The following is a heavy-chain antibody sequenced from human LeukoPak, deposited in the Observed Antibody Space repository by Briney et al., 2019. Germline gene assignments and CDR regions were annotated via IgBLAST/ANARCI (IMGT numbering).Heavy chain of an antibody. Sequence: GGSLRLSCAASGFTFSSYAMNWVRQAPGKGLEWVAVIWYDGSNKYYADSVKGRFTISRDNSKNTLYLQMNSLRAEDTAVYYCARDGGYCSSTSCYFTRYGMDVWGQGTTVTVSS. CDR3: ARDGGYCSSTSCYFTRYGMDV. CDR1: GFTFSSYA. D-gene: IGHD2-2*01. J-gene: IGHJ6*02. V-gene: IGHV3-33*08. CDR2: IWYDGSNK.